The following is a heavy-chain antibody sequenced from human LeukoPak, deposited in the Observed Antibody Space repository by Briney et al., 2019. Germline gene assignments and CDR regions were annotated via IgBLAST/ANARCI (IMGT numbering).Heavy chain of an antibody. D-gene: IGHD4-23*01. Sequence: SVKVSCKASGYTFTGYYMHWVRQAPGQGLEWMGGIIPIFGTANYAQKFQGRVTITADESTSAAYMELSSLRSEDTAVYYCARTHSYGGNLPDDYWGQGTLVTVSS. CDR3: ARTHSYGGNLPDDY. J-gene: IGHJ4*02. CDR1: GYTFTGYY. V-gene: IGHV1-69*13. CDR2: IIPIFGTA.